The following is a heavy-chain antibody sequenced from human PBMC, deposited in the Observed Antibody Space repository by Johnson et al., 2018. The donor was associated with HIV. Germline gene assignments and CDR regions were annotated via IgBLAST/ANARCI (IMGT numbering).Heavy chain of an antibody. D-gene: IGHD3-22*01. CDR1: GFTFSSYA. CDR2: VNSDGSST. CDR3: ARGLTMIVVVDAFDI. V-gene: IGHV3-74*02. Sequence: VQLVESGGGVVQPGRSLRLSCAASGFTFSSYAMHWVRQAPGKGLEWVSRVNSDGSSTSYADSVKGRFTISRENAKNTLYLQMNSLRVEDTAVYYCARGLTMIVVVDAFDIWGQGTMVTVSS. J-gene: IGHJ3*02.